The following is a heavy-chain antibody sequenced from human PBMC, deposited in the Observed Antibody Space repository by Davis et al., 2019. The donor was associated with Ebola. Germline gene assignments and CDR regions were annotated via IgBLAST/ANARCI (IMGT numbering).Heavy chain of an antibody. D-gene: IGHD3-10*01. J-gene: IGHJ3*02. Sequence: GSLRLSCTVSGGSISSSSYYWGWIRQPPGKGLEWIGSIYYSGSTYYNPSLKSRVTISVDTSKNQFSLKLSSVTAADTAVYYCASASITGGGAFDIWGQGTMVTVSS. CDR1: GGSISSSSYY. CDR2: IYYSGST. CDR3: ASASITGGGAFDI. V-gene: IGHV4-39*01.